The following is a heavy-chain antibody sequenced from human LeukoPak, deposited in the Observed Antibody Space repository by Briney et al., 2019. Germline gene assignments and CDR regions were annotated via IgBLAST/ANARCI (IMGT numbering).Heavy chain of an antibody. CDR3: ARRVGLALAGTHSDY. V-gene: IGHV5-51*01. J-gene: IGHJ4*02. CDR1: TYTFTHYW. D-gene: IGHD6-19*01. CDR2: IYPGDSET. Sequence: GESLKISCKASTYTFTHYWIGWVRQMPGKGLEWMGVIYPGDSETRYSPSFRGQVTISADRSRNTVYLQWSSLKASDTAIYYCARRVGLALAGTHSDYWGQGTLVTVSS.